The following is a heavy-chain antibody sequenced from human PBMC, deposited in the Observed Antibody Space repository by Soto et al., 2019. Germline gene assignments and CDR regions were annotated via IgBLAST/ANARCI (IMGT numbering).Heavy chain of an antibody. D-gene: IGHD3-10*01. Sequence: GESLKIPCKGSGYSFTSYWISWVRQMPGKGLEWMGRIDPSDSYTNYSPSFQGHVTISADKSISTAYLQWSSLKASDTAMYYYARLFFSIYGMDVWGQGTTVTVSS. CDR2: IDPSDSYT. CDR3: ARLFFSIYGMDV. V-gene: IGHV5-10-1*01. CDR1: GYSFTSYW. J-gene: IGHJ6*02.